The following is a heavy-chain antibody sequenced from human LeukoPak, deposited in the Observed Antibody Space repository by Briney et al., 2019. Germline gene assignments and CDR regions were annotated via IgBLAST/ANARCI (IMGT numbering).Heavy chain of an antibody. Sequence: PGGSLRLSCAASGFTFSSYNMNWVRQAPGKGLEWVSSISYSSRARYYADSVKGRFTISRDNFKDSLYLQMDGLRAEDTAVYYCARAYCSSTSCFGWGQGTLVTVSS. CDR2: ISYSSRAR. J-gene: IGHJ4*02. CDR1: GFTFSSYN. CDR3: ARAYCSSTSCFG. D-gene: IGHD2-2*01. V-gene: IGHV3-48*01.